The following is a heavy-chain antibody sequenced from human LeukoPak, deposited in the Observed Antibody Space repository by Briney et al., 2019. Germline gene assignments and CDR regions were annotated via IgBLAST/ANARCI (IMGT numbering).Heavy chain of an antibody. CDR2: IWYDGSNK. Sequence: GGSLRLSCAASGFTFSSCGMHWVRQAPGKGLEWVAVIWYDGSNKYYADSVKGRFTISRDNSKNTLYLQMNSLRAKDTAVYYCARGREWELRASLDYWGQGTLVTVSS. V-gene: IGHV3-33*01. J-gene: IGHJ4*02. CDR1: GFTFSSCG. CDR3: ARGREWELRASLDY. D-gene: IGHD1-26*01.